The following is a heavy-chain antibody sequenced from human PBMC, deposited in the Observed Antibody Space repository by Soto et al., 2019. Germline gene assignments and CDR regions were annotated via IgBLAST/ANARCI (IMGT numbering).Heavy chain of an antibody. D-gene: IGHD6-6*01. Sequence: GGSLRLSCAASGYTFSSYAMHWVRQAPGKGLEYVSAISSNGGSTYYADSVKGRFTISRDNSKNTLYLQMSSLRAEDTAVYYCVKSGAARHFDYWGQGTLVTVSS. J-gene: IGHJ4*02. CDR1: GYTFSSYA. CDR3: VKSGAARHFDY. CDR2: ISSNGGST. V-gene: IGHV3-64D*06.